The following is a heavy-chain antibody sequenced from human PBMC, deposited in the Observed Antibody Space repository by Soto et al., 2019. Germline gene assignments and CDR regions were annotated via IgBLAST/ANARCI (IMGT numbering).Heavy chain of an antibody. V-gene: IGHV4-59*11. CDR3: ARRPTGYFSG. CDR1: GGSMCSSHY. J-gene: IGHJ2*01. Sequence: ETLSLTCTFSGGSMCSSHYWTWIRQSPGRGLEWIGYIYYTGSANYNPSFQSRVTISLDTSKNQFSLSVTSVTAADTAIYCCARRPTGYFSGSGSGAPVT. CDR2: IYYTGSA.